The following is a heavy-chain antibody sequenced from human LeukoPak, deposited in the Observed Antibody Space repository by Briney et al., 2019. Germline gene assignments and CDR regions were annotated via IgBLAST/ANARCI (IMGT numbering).Heavy chain of an antibody. CDR2: ISSSSSYI. CDR3: ARDYWIGNRGLFYFSS. CDR1: GFTFSSYS. J-gene: IGHJ4*02. Sequence: GGSLRLSCAASGFTFSSYSMNWVRQAPGKGLEWVSSISSSSSYIYYADSVKGRFTISRDNAKNSLYLQMNSLRAEDTAVYYCARDYWIGNRGLFYFSSWGQGTLVTVSS. V-gene: IGHV3-21*01. D-gene: IGHD2-2*03.